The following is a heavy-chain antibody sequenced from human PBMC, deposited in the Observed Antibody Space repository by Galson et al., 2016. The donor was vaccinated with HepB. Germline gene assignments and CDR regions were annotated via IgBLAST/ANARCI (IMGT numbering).Heavy chain of an antibody. J-gene: IGHJ4*02. CDR1: GFAFSDYY. V-gene: IGHV3-11*04. CDR3: ARDLWFGDGYYFDF. Sequence: SLRLSCAASGFAFSDYYMSWIRQAPGMGPEWVSYISGSDDAVHYADSVKGRFTVSRDNTKKSLYLQMNSLRGDDTAVYYCARDLWFGDGYYFDFWGQGTLVTFSS. CDR2: ISGSDDAV. D-gene: IGHD3-10*01.